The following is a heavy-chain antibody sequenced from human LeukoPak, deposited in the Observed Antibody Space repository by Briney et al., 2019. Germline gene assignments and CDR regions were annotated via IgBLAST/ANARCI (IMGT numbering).Heavy chain of an antibody. J-gene: IGHJ3*02. V-gene: IGHV3-11*04. D-gene: IGHD3-10*01. CDR2: ISSSGSNT. Sequence: GGSLRLSCAASGFTFSDYYMSWIRQAPGKGLEWVSYISSSGSNTYYADSVKGRFTISRDNAKNSLYLQMNSLRAEDTAVYYCARPYYYGSGVPGAFDIWGQGTMVTVSS. CDR3: ARPYYYGSGVPGAFDI. CDR1: GFTFSDYY.